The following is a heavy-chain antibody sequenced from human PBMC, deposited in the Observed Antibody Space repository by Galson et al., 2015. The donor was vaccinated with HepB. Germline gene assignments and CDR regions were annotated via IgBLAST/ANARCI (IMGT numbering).Heavy chain of an antibody. CDR2: ISSSSSYI. J-gene: IGHJ4*02. CDR1: GFTFSRYA. CDR3: ARDPGGKYFDY. D-gene: IGHD6-25*01. Sequence: SLRLSCAASGFTFSRYAIDWVRQAPGKGLEWVACISSSSSYIYYADSVKGRFTISRDNAKNSLYQQMNSLRAEDTAVYYCARDPGGKYFDYWGQGTLVTVSS. V-gene: IGHV3-21*01.